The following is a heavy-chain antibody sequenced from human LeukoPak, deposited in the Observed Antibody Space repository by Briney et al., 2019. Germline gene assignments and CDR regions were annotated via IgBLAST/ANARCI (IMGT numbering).Heavy chain of an antibody. CDR1: EFTFSSYG. J-gene: IGHJ4*02. V-gene: IGHV3-33*01. CDR2: IWYDRSNK. D-gene: IGHD3/OR15-3a*01. Sequence: GGSLRLSCAASEFTFSSYGMHWVRQAPGKGLEWVAVIWYDRSNKYYADSVKGRFTISRDNSKNTLYLQMNSLRAEDTAVYYCAREGTGGYRTFDYWGQGTLVTVSS. CDR3: AREGTGGYRTFDY.